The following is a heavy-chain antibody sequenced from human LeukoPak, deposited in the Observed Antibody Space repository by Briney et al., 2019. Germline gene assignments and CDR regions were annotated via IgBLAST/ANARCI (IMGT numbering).Heavy chain of an antibody. CDR1: GYTFTSYD. CDR2: MNPNSGNT. Sequence: ASVKVSCKVSGYTFTSYDINWVRQATGQGLEWMGWMNPNSGNTGYAQKFQGRVTITRNTSISTAYMELSSLRSEDTAVYYCARKQQRIEGFDPWGQGTLVTVSS. V-gene: IGHV1-8*03. CDR3: ARKQQRIEGFDP. D-gene: IGHD6-13*01. J-gene: IGHJ5*02.